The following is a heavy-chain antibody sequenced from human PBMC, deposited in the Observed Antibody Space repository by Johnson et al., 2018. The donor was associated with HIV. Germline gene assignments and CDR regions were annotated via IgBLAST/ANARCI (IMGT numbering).Heavy chain of an antibody. D-gene: IGHD3-22*01. CDR2: ISYDGNNK. V-gene: IGHV3-30-3*01. CDR3: AKDFVIVVVKSAFDI. Sequence: QVQLVESGGGVVQPGRSLRLSCASSGFTFSSYAMHWVRQAPGKGLKWVAVISYDGNNKYYADSVKGRFTISRDNSKNTLYLQMNSLRAEDTAVYYCAKDFVIVVVKSAFDIWGQGTMVTVSS. CDR1: GFTFSSYA. J-gene: IGHJ3*02.